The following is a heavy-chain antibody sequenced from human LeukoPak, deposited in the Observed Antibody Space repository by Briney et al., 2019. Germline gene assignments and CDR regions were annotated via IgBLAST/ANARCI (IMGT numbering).Heavy chain of an antibody. D-gene: IGHD4-17*01. Sequence: SVKVSCKASGGTFSSYAISWVRQAPGQGLEWMGGIIPIFGTANYAQKFQGRVTITADESTSTAYMELSSLRSEDTAVYYCARDTVTTDDAFGIWGQGTMVTVSS. CDR3: ARDTVTTDDAFGI. CDR2: IIPIFGTA. V-gene: IGHV1-69*13. J-gene: IGHJ3*02. CDR1: GGTFSSYA.